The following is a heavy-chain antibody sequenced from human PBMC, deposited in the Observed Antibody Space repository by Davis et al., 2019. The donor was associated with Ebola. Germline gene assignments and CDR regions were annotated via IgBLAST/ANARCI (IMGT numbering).Heavy chain of an antibody. CDR1: GFTLSDYY. V-gene: IGHV3-7*03. D-gene: IGHD2-2*01. Sequence: PGGSLRLSCAASGFTLSDYYMSWIRQAPGKGLEWVANIKEDGSEMNYGDSVKGRFTISRDNAKNSLYLQMNSLRAEDTALYYCARDANYCRSPICYDVFDIWGQGTMVTVSS. CDR2: IKEDGSEM. J-gene: IGHJ3*02. CDR3: ARDANYCRSPICYDVFDI.